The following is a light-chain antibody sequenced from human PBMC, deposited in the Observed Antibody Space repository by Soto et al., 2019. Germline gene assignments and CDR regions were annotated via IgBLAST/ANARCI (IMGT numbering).Light chain of an antibody. CDR2: GAF. V-gene: IGKV3-11*01. J-gene: IGKJ5*01. CDR3: QQRNIWPPVT. CDR1: PSVTNY. Sequence: EIGLTQSPATLSLSPGERATLSCRASPSVTNYLAWYQQKPGQAPRLLIYGAFNRAPGIPARFSGSGSGTDFTLTISSLEPEDFAVYYCQQRNIWPPVTFGQGTRLEIK.